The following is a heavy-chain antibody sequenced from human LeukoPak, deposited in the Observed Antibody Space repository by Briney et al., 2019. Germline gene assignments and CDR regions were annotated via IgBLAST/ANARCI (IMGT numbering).Heavy chain of an antibody. V-gene: IGHV3-30*02. D-gene: IGHD2-21*02. CDR2: IRYDGNNK. CDR1: GFPFSIYG. Sequence: GGSLRLSCAASGFPFSIYGMHWLRQAPGKGLEWVAFIRYDGNNKYYADSVKGRFTISRDNSKNTLYLQTNSLRVEDTALYYCVVTAPPDAFDIWGQGTMVTVSS. CDR3: VVTAPPDAFDI. J-gene: IGHJ3*02.